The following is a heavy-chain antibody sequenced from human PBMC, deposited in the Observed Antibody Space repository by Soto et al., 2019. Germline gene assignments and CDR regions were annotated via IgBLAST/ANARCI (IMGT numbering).Heavy chain of an antibody. CDR3: ARGFTGYSSGWPYYYYGMDV. Sequence: GASVKVSCKASGYTFTSYDINWVRQATGQGLEWMGWMNPNSGNTGYAQKFQGRVTMTRNTSISTAYMELSSLRSEDTAVYYCARGFTGYSSGWPYYYYGMDVWGQGTTVTVSS. CDR1: GYTFTSYD. CDR2: MNPNSGNT. D-gene: IGHD6-19*01. V-gene: IGHV1-8*01. J-gene: IGHJ6*02.